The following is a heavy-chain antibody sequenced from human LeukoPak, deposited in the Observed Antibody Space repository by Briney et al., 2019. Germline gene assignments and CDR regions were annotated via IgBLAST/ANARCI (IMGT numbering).Heavy chain of an antibody. J-gene: IGHJ4*02. CDR3: ARDNDFETGTTTLSYYFDX. CDR1: GFTFSSYA. CDR2: ISGSGGST. V-gene: IGHV3-23*01. D-gene: IGHD1-7*01. Sequence: GGSLRLSCAASGFTFSSYAMSWVRQAPGKGLEWVSAISGSGGSTYYADSVKGRFTISRDNSKNTLYLQMNSLRAEDTAVYYCARDNDFETGTTTLSYYFDXXXQGXXXTVSS.